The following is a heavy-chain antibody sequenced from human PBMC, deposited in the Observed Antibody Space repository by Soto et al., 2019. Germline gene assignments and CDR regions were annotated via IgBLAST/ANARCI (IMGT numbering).Heavy chain of an antibody. CDR3: AKDAISGNGIWLMDS. CDR2: LLRSGSSA. D-gene: IGHD3-16*01. J-gene: IGHJ5*02. Sequence: GASLRLSCAASGFTFRNYAMTLARQAPGKGLEWVSSLLRSGSSAYYADSVRGRFTISNDTSANSLYLQMDNLRAEDTAIYYCAKDAISGNGIWLMDSWGQGTVVTVSP. V-gene: IGHV3-23*01. CDR1: GFTFRNYA.